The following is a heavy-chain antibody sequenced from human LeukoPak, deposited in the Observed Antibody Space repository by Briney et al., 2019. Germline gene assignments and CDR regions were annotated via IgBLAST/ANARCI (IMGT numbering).Heavy chain of an antibody. D-gene: IGHD3-3*02. V-gene: IGHV3-7*01. Sequence: PGGSLRLSCAASGFTFSDYWMGWVRQVPGKGLEWVANIKNDGSDTYYVDSVKGRFTISRDNAKNSMYMQMNNLRAEDTAVYFCARHVWPFDFWGQGILVTVSS. CDR2: IKNDGSDT. CDR3: ARHVWPFDF. J-gene: IGHJ4*02. CDR1: GFTFSDYW.